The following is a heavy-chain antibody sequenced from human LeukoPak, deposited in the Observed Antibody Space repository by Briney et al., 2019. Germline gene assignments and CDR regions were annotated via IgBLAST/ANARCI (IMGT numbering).Heavy chain of an antibody. Sequence: GGSLRLSCAAPGFTFDDYGMSWVRQAPGKGLEWVSGINGNGGSTGYGDSMKGRFTISRDNAKNSLYLRMNSLRVEDTALYHCARNYHGSGSTAFDIWGQGTMVTVSS. V-gene: IGHV3-20*01. CDR1: GFTFDDYG. CDR2: INGNGGST. D-gene: IGHD3-10*01. CDR3: ARNYHGSGSTAFDI. J-gene: IGHJ3*02.